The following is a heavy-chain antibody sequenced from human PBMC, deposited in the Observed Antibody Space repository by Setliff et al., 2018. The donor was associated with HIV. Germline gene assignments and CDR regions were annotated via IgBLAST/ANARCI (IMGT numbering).Heavy chain of an antibody. D-gene: IGHD6-19*01. CDR1: GFTFSSFA. CDR3: ARSSGFH. J-gene: IGHJ4*02. CDR2: IYSGGST. Sequence: GSLRLSCAASGFTFSSFAIHWVRQAPGKGLEWVSVIYSGGSTYYADSVKGRFTISRDNTRNTLYLQMNSLRAEDTAVYYCARSSGFHWGQGALVTVSS. V-gene: IGHV3-NL1*01.